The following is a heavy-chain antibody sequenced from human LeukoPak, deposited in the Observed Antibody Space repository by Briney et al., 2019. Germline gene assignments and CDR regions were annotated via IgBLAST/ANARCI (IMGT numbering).Heavy chain of an antibody. CDR2: IYTSGST. J-gene: IGHJ4*02. CDR1: GGSISSYY. V-gene: IGHV4-4*07. CDR3: VRLAGGVTRFDY. D-gene: IGHD3-16*01. Sequence: SETLSLTCIVSGGSISSYYWSWIRQPAGKGLEWIGRIYTSGSTNYHPSLKSRVTMSVDTSKNQCSLKLSSVTAADTAVYYCVRLAGGVTRFDYWGQGTLVTVSS.